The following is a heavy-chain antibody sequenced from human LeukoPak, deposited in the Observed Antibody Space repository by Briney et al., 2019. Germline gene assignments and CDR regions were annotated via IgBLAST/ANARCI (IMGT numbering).Heavy chain of an antibody. CDR3: ARPGEYSGSYPDAFDI. CDR1: GYTFTGYY. Sequence: ASVKVSCKASGYTFTGYYMHWVRQAPGQGLEWMGWINPNSGGTNYAQKFQVRVTMTRDTSISTAYMELSRLRSDDTAVYYCARPGEYSGSYPDAFDIWGQGTMVTVSS. CDR2: INPNSGGT. J-gene: IGHJ3*02. V-gene: IGHV1-2*02. D-gene: IGHD1-26*01.